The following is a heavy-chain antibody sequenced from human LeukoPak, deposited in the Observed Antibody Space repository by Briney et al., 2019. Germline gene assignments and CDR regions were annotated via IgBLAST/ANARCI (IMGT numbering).Heavy chain of an antibody. J-gene: IGHJ4*02. Sequence: SETLSLTCTVSGGSISSHYWSWIRQPPGKGLEWIGNIYYSGSTNYNPSLKSRVTISVDTSKDQFSLKLSSVTAADTAVYYCARLEYSSTKDYFDHWGQGTLVTASS. CDR3: ARLEYSSTKDYFDH. CDR2: IYYSGST. CDR1: GGSISSHY. V-gene: IGHV4-59*11. D-gene: IGHD6-6*01.